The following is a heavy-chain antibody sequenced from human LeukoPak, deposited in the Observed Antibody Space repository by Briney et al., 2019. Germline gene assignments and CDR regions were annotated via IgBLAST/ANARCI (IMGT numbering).Heavy chain of an antibody. Sequence: SETLSLTCTVSGGSISSYYWSWVRQPPGKGLEWIGYIYTSGSTNYNPSLKSRVTISVDTSKNQFSLKLSSVTAADTAVYYCARSETPNDAFYIWGQGTMVTVSS. CDR3: ARSETPNDAFYI. CDR2: IYTSGST. J-gene: IGHJ3*02. CDR1: GGSISSYY. V-gene: IGHV4-4*09. D-gene: IGHD2-15*01.